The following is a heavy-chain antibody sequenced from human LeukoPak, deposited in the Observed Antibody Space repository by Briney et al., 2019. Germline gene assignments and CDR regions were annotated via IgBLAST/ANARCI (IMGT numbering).Heavy chain of an antibody. D-gene: IGHD6-19*01. CDR2: ISTGGGST. V-gene: IGHV3-23*01. CDR1: GFTFSSYA. CDR3: ARENSGWYSHY. Sequence: GGSLRLSCAASGFTFSSYAMSWVRQAPGKGLEWVSGISTGGGSTYYADSVKGRLTISRDNSKNTLYLQMNSLRAEDTALYYCARENSGWYSHYWGQGTLVTVSS. J-gene: IGHJ4*02.